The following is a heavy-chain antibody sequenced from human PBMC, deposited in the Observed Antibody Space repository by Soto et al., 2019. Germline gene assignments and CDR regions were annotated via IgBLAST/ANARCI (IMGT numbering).Heavy chain of an antibody. CDR3: AKDGAPDVEMATIIYDL. V-gene: IGHV3-30*18. Sequence: GGSLRLSCAASGFTFSSYGMHWVRQAPGKGLEWVAVISYDGSNKYYADSVKGRFTISRDNSKNTLYLQMNSLRAEDTAVYYCAKDGAPDVEMATIIYDLCRHGTL. D-gene: IGHD1-26*01. CDR2: ISYDGSNK. J-gene: IGHJ5*02. CDR1: GFTFSSYG.